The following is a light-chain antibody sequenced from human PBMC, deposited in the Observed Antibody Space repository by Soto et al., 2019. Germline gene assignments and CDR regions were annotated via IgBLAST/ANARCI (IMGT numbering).Light chain of an antibody. Sequence: EIVLTQSPGTLSLSPGERATLACRASQSVSSSYLAWNQQKPGLAPRLLIYGASSRATGIPDRFSGSGYGSDFTLTISRLEPEDFGVYYCQEYGSSPGTFGQGTKLEIK. CDR2: GAS. CDR3: QEYGSSPGT. J-gene: IGKJ2*01. CDR1: QSVSSSY. V-gene: IGKV3-20*01.